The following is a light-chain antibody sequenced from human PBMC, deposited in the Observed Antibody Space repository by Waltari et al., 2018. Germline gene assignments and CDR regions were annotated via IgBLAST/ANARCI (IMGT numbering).Light chain of an antibody. J-gene: IGLJ2*01. CDR1: SSNIGRPY. CDR3: AAWDDSLSGL. CDR2: RNN. V-gene: IGLV1-47*01. Sequence: QSVLTQPPSASGTPGQRVTISCSESSSNIGRPYVYWYQQLPGPAPKLLIYRNNQRPSGVPDRFSGSKSGTSASLAISGLRSEDEADYYCAAWDDSLSGLFGGGTKLTVL.